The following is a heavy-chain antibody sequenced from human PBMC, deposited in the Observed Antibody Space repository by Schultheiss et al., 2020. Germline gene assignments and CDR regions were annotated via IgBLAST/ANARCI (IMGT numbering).Heavy chain of an antibody. D-gene: IGHD3-10*01. CDR3: ASGQWGEDV. Sequence: SETLSLTCTVSGGSISSGSYYWSWIRQHAGKGLEWIGRIYTSGSTNYNPSLKSRVTISVDTSKNQFSLKLSSVTAADTAVYYCASGQWGEDVWGQGTTVTGSS. J-gene: IGHJ6*02. CDR1: GGSISSGSYY. CDR2: IYTSGST. V-gene: IGHV4-61*02.